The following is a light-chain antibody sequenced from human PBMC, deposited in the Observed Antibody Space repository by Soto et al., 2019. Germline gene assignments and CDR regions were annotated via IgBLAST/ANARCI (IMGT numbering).Light chain of an antibody. Sequence: DIQLTQSPSFLSASVGDRVTITCRASQGISSYLAWYQQKPGKAPKLLIYAASTLQSGVPSRFSGNESETEFTLTISSLQPEDFATYYCQQLNSYPFTFGGGIKVEIK. CDR3: QQLNSYPFT. J-gene: IGKJ4*01. CDR2: AAS. CDR1: QGISSY. V-gene: IGKV1-9*01.